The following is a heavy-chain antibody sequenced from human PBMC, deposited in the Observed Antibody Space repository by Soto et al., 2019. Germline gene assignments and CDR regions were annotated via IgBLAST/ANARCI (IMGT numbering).Heavy chain of an antibody. J-gene: IGHJ6*02. CDR2: IIPIFGTA. V-gene: IGHV1-69*12. CDR1: GGTFSSYA. Sequence: QVQLVQSGAEVKKPGSSVKVSCKASGGTFSSYAISWVRQAPGQGLEWMGGIIPIFGTANYAQKFQGRVTITADESTSPAYMELSSLRSEDTAVYYCARKSGYYYGSGSWDYYYYGMDVWGQGTTVSVSS. D-gene: IGHD3-10*01. CDR3: ARKSGYYYGSGSWDYYYYGMDV.